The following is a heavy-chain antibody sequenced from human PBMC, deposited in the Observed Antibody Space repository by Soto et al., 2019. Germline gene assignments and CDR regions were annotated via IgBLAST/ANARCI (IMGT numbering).Heavy chain of an antibody. Sequence: QVQLQQWGAGLLKPSETLSLTCAVYGGSFSDYYWSWIHQSPGKGLEWIGEINHSGSTNYNPSLKSRVTISVDTSKNQFSLQLSSVTAADTAVYYCARYSVTWSYGDWGQGTLVTVSS. D-gene: IGHD6-13*01. CDR1: GGSFSDYY. CDR3: ARYSVTWSYGD. CDR2: INHSGST. J-gene: IGHJ4*02. V-gene: IGHV4-34*01.